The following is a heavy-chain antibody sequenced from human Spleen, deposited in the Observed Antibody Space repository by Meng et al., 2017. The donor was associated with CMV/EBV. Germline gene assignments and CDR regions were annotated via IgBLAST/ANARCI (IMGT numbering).Heavy chain of an antibody. J-gene: IGHJ6*02. D-gene: IGHD1-1*01. CDR1: GGSTRSYY. CDR2: IYYSGST. V-gene: IGHV4-59*01. Sequence: SETLSLTCTVSGGSTRSYYWSWIRQPPGKGLEWIGYIYYSGSTSYNPSLMSRVTISVDTSKKQVSLKLRFVTAGDTAIYYCARFSATGAYYVGMDVWGQGTAVTVSS. CDR3: ARFSATGAYYVGMDV.